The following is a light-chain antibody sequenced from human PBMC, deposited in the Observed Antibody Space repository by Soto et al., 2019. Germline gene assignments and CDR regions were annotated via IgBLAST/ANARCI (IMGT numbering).Light chain of an antibody. CDR2: DAS. CDR1: QSVGLS. CDR3: QQRTSWLPWT. V-gene: IGKV3-11*01. J-gene: IGKJ1*01. Sequence: EVVLTQSPATLSLSPGGRATLSCRASQSVGLSLAWYHQKPGQAPRLLIYDASERASGIPARFSGSGSGKDFILTISSLEPEDFAVYYYQQRTSWLPWTFGQATKVEIK.